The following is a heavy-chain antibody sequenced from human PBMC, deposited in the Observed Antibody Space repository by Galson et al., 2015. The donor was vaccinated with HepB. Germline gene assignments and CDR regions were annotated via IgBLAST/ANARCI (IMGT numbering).Heavy chain of an antibody. CDR2: ISGSAENT. CDR3: AKAPVYDGNPSSDWFDP. D-gene: IGHD4-23*01. J-gene: IGHJ5*02. V-gene: IGHV3-23*01. CDR1: GFTFSNYA. Sequence: SLRLSCAASGFTFSNYAMSWVRQAPGKGLEWVSSISGSAENTYYADSVKGRFTISRDNSKNTVSLQMSNLRADDTAVYYCAKAPVYDGNPSSDWFDPWGQGTLASVSS.